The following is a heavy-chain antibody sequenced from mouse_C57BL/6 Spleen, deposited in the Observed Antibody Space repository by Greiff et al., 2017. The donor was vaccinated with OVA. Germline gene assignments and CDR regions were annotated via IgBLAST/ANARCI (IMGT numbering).Heavy chain of an antibody. J-gene: IGHJ2*01. CDR1: GYTFTDYN. Sequence: VQLQQSGPELVKPGASVKIPCKASGYTFTDYNMDWVKQSHGKSLEWIGDINPNNGGTIYNQKFKGKATLTVDKSSSTAYMELRSLTSEDTAVYYCARTYYYGSSYYFDYWGQGTTLTVSS. CDR2: INPNNGGT. CDR3: ARTYYYGSSYYFDY. V-gene: IGHV1-18*01. D-gene: IGHD1-1*01.